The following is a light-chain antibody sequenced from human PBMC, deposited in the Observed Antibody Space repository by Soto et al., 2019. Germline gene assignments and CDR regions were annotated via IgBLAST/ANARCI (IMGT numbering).Light chain of an antibody. CDR3: SSYTTSSTLV. Sequence: QSALTHPASVSGSPGQSITISCTGTSSDVGGYNYVSWYQQHPGKAPQLMIYEVTNRPSGVSNRFSGSKSGNTASLTISGLQAEDEADYYCSSYTTSSTLVFGGGTKLTVL. V-gene: IGLV2-14*01. CDR2: EVT. J-gene: IGLJ3*02. CDR1: SSDVGGYNY.